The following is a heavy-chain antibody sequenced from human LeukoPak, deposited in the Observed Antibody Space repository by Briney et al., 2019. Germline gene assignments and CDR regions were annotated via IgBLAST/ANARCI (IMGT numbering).Heavy chain of an antibody. CDR3: ARHLSSGWSDY. J-gene: IGHJ4*02. CDR2: IYYSGTA. CDR1: GASLSSSS. D-gene: IGHD6-19*01. V-gene: IGHV4-59*08. Sequence: SETLPLTCTVSGASLSSSSWTWIRQPPGKGLECIGFIYYSGTAHYHPSLKSRVTISLDTSKNQFSLRLSSVTAADTAVYYCARHLSSGWSDYWGQGTLVTVST.